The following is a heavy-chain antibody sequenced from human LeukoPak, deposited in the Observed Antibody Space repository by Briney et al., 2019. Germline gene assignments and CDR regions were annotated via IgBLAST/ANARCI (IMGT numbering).Heavy chain of an antibody. CDR2: ISGSGDIT. D-gene: IGHD2-8*01. CDR3: AKDFVLTSGSRGYFDF. CDR1: RFIFRDYA. Sequence: PGGSLRLSCAASRFIFRDYAMTWVRQAPGKGLEWVSVISGSGDITYYADSVKGRFTISRDNSKNTLYLHMNSLRTEDTAVYYCAKDFVLTSGSRGYFDFWGQGTLVTVSS. V-gene: IGHV3-23*01. J-gene: IGHJ4*02.